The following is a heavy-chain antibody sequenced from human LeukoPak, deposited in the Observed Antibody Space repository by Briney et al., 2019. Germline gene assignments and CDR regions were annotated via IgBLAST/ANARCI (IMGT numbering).Heavy chain of an antibody. D-gene: IGHD5-18*01. CDR3: ARGGRYSKASYYFDY. Sequence: GGSLRLSCAASGFTFNIYAMSWVRQAPGKGLEWVSAISGGGRSTYYADSVKGRFTISRDNAKNSLYLQMNSLRAEDTAVYYCARGGRYSKASYYFDYWGQGTLVTVSS. J-gene: IGHJ4*02. CDR2: ISGGGRST. CDR1: GFTFNIYA. V-gene: IGHV3-23*01.